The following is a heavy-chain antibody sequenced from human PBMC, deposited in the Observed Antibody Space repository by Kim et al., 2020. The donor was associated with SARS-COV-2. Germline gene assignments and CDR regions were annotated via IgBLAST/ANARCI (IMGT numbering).Heavy chain of an antibody. CDR3: ARDDGIAAHYGMDV. CDR2: INTNTGNP. D-gene: IGHD6-6*01. J-gene: IGHJ6*02. CDR1: GYTFTSYA. Sequence: ASVKVSCKASGYTFTSYAMNWVRQAPGQGLEWMGWINTNTGNPTYAQGFTGRFVFSLDTSVSTAYLQISSLKAEDTAVYYCARDDGIAAHYGMDVWGQGTTVTVSS. V-gene: IGHV7-4-1*02.